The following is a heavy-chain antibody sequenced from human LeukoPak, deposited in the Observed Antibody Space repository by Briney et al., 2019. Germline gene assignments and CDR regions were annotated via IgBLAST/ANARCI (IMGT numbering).Heavy chain of an antibody. CDR1: GGSISSSSYY. Sequence: SETLSLTCTVSGGSISSSSYYWGWIRQPPGKGLEWIGSIYYSGSTSYNPSLKSRVTISVDTSRNQFSLKLSSVTAADTAVYYCARHLYSSGWKRENWFDPWGQGTLVTVSS. D-gene: IGHD6-19*01. J-gene: IGHJ5*02. CDR3: ARHLYSSGWKRENWFDP. V-gene: IGHV4-39*01. CDR2: IYYSGST.